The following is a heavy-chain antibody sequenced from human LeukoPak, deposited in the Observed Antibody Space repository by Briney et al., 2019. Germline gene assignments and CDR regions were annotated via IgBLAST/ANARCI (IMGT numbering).Heavy chain of an antibody. CDR1: GYTFTSYG. Sequence: ASVKVSCKASGYTFTSYGISWVRQAPGQGLEWMGWISAYNGNTNYAQKLQGRVTMTTDTSTSTAYMELRSLRSDDTAVYYCARSGRRGRWFDASYYFDYWGQGTLVTVSS. CDR3: ARSGRRGRWFDASYYFDY. V-gene: IGHV1-18*01. CDR2: ISAYNGNT. D-gene: IGHD3-10*01. J-gene: IGHJ4*02.